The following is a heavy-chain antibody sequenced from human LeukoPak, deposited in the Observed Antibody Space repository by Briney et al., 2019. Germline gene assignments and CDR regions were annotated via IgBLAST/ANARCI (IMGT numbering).Heavy chain of an antibody. D-gene: IGHD6-19*01. V-gene: IGHV3-74*01. CDR3: ARVQQWRTKEFDP. CDR2: INSDGSWT. Sequence: GGSLRLSCAASGNYWMHWVRQAPGKGLVWVSHINSDGSWTSYADSVKGRFTISKDNSKNTLYLQMNSLRAEDTAVYYCARVQQWRTKEFDPWGQGTLVTVSS. J-gene: IGHJ5*02. CDR1: GNYW.